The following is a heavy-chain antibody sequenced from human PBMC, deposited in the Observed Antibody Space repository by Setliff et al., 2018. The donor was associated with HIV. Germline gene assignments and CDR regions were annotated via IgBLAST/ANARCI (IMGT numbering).Heavy chain of an antibody. J-gene: IGHJ3*02. D-gene: IGHD3-3*01. V-gene: IGHV1-58*01. CDR3: ARVAWYYSFWSGLGDAFDI. CDR1: GFTFTNSA. CDR2: IVVGSGNT. Sequence: SVKVSCKASGFTFTNSAVQWVRQARGQRLEWIGWIVVGSGNTNYAQKVQERVTMTTDTSTSTAYMELRSLRSDDTAVYYCARVAWYYSFWSGLGDAFDIWGQGTMVTVSS.